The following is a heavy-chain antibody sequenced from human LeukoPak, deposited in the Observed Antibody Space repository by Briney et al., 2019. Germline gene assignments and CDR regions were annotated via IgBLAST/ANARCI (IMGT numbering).Heavy chain of an antibody. J-gene: IGHJ3*01. CDR2: IWLDGSNQ. V-gene: IGHV3-33*01. CDR3: ARDMDSDDSSASPHAFDV. Sequence: QPGGSLRLSCAASGFTFSTYDMHWVRQAPGKGLDWVAVIWLDGSNQYYADSVKGRFTISRDNSKNTLYLQVNSLRAEDTAVYYCARDMDSDDSSASPHAFDVWGQGKMVTVSS. D-gene: IGHD3-22*01. CDR1: GFTFSTYD.